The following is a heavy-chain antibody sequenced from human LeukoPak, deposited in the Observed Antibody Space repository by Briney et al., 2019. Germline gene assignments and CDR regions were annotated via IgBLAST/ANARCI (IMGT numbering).Heavy chain of an antibody. J-gene: IGHJ5*02. D-gene: IGHD3-16*01. CDR1: GFTFSSDW. CDR3: ASQSYARFDP. Sequence: GGSLRLSCVASGFTFSSDWMSCVRQAPGKGLEWVGNIQPDGSEQYPVDSVKGRFTISRDNARNSLFLQMNSLRVEDTAVYYCASQSYARFDPWGQGTLVTVSS. V-gene: IGHV3-7*01. CDR2: IQPDGSEQ.